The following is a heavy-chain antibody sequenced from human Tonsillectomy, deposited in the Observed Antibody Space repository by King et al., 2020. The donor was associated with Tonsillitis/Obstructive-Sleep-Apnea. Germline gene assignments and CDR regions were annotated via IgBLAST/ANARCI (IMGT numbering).Heavy chain of an antibody. J-gene: IGHJ5*02. D-gene: IGHD6-13*01. CDR2: IWYDGSNK. CDR1: GFTFSSYG. V-gene: IGHV3-33*01. CDR3: ARGLAPGISAAGALDP. Sequence: VQLVESGGGVVQPGRSLRLSCAASGFTFSSYGMHWVRQAPGKGLEWVAGIWYDGSNKYYADSVKGRFTISRDNSKNTLYLQMNSLRAEDTAVYYCARGLAPGISAAGALDPWGQGTLVTVSS.